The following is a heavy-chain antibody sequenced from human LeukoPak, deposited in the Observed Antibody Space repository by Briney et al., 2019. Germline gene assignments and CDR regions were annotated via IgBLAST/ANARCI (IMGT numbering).Heavy chain of an antibody. CDR2: INHSGST. V-gene: IGHV4-34*01. D-gene: IGHD3-22*01. J-gene: IGHJ4*02. Sequence: SETLSLTCAVYGGSFSGYYWSWIRQPPGKGLEWIGEINHSGSTNYNPSLKSRVTISVDTSKSQFSLKLNSMTAADTAVHYCARGAQTYYDKAPVDYWGQGTLVTVSS. CDR3: ARGAQTYYDKAPVDY. CDR1: GGSFSGYY.